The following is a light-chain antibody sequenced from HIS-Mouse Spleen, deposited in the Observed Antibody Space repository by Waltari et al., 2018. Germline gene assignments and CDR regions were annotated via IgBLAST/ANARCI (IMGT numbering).Light chain of an antibody. CDR3: YSTDSSGNHRV. Sequence: SYELTQPPSVSVSPGQTARITCSGAALPKKYAYWYQQKSGQAPVLVIYEDSKRPAGIPGRFAGSSSGTRATLTISGAQVEDEADYYCYSTDSSGNHRVFGGGTKLTVL. J-gene: IGLJ2*01. CDR1: ALPKKY. V-gene: IGLV3-10*01. CDR2: EDS.